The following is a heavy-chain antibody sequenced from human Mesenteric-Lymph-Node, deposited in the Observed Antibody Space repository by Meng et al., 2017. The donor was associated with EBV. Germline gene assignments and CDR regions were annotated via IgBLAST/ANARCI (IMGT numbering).Heavy chain of an antibody. CDR2: IDYSGST. Sequence: VQVQESGPGQVKPSETLSLTCSVSGDSVSSRSYYWVWIRQPPGKGLEWIGYIDYSGSTTYKPSLKSRVTMSLDTSKNQFSLRLSSVTAADTAVYYCAREAVGATVDHWGQGTLVTV. D-gene: IGHD1-26*01. V-gene: IGHV4-61*01. CDR3: AREAVGATVDH. CDR1: GDSVSSRSYY. J-gene: IGHJ4*02.